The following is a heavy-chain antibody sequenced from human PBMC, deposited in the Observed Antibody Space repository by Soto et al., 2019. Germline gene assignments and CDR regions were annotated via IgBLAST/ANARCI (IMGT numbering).Heavy chain of an antibody. CDR1: GFTFGDYA. J-gene: IGHJ5*02. D-gene: IGHD3-10*01. CDR3: TREAALWFGEYPYNWFDP. Sequence: PGGSLRLSCTASGFTFGDYAMSWFRQAPGKGLEWVGFIRSKAYGGTTEYAASVKGRFTISRDDSKSIAYLQMNSLKTEDTAVYYCTREAALWFGEYPYNWFDPWGQGTLVTVSS. V-gene: IGHV3-49*03. CDR2: IRSKAYGGTT.